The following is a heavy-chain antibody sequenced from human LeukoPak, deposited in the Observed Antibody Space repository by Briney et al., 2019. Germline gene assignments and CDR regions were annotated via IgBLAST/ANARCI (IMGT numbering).Heavy chain of an antibody. Sequence: SETLSLTCTVSGYSISSGYYWGWIRQPPGKGLEWIGSIYHSGSTYYNPSLKSRVTISVDTSKNQFSLKLSSVTAADTAVYYCARVNSYSSGWYSMYYFDYWGQGTLVTVSS. CDR2: IYHSGST. V-gene: IGHV4-38-2*02. D-gene: IGHD6-19*01. J-gene: IGHJ4*02. CDR3: ARVNSYSSGWYSMYYFDY. CDR1: GYSISSGYY.